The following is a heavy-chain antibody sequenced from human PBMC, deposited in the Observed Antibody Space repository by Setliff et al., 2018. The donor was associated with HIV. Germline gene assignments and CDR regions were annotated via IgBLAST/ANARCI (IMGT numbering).Heavy chain of an antibody. J-gene: IGHJ4*02. D-gene: IGHD3-10*01. CDR3: ARGGLRVRGAIDSFDY. CDR2: IYHTRDT. V-gene: IGHV4-38-2*01. Sequence: SETLSLTCAVSGSSISSAYYWGWIRQPPGKGLEWIGTIYHTRDTYYNPSLKSRVAMSVDTSKSQFSLKLNSVTAADTAVYYCARGGLRVRGAIDSFDYWGQGTLVTVSS. CDR1: GSSISSAYY.